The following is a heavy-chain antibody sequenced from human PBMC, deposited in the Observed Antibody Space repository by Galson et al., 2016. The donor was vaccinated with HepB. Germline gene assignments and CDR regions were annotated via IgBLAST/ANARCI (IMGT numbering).Heavy chain of an antibody. CDR2: ISYDGSTN. Sequence: LRLSCAASGFTFKKYAMYWVRQAPGKGLEWVAVISYDGSTNNYADSVRGRFTISRDNSKNRLYLQMNSLRPEDTATYYCAKNVQSSGWYSIQYLEKFYYYDTWGQGALVTVSS. CDR3: AKNVQSSGWYSIQYLEKFYYYDT. V-gene: IGHV3-30-3*02. J-gene: IGHJ4*02. D-gene: IGHD6-19*01. CDR1: GFTFKKYA.